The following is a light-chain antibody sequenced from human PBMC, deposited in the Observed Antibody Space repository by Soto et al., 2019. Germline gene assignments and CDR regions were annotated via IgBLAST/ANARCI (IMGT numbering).Light chain of an antibody. J-gene: IGLJ1*01. CDR1: NMDVAIYNL. CDR3: TSFSSSTSLYV. CDR2: QVT. Sequence: QSVLTQPASVSGSPGQPIIISCSATNMDVAIYNLVSWYQQLPGKAPKLMIYQVTIRPSGISNRFSGSKSGNTASLTISGLQAEDEADYYCTSFSSSTSLYVFGTGTKVTVL. V-gene: IGLV2-14*02.